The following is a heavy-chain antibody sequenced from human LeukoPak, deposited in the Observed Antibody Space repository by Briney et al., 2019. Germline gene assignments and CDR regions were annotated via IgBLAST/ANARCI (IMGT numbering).Heavy chain of an antibody. CDR3: ASHYDSSGYPPH. J-gene: IGHJ4*02. D-gene: IGHD3-22*01. V-gene: IGHV4-34*01. CDR2: INHSGST. Sequence: SETLSLTCAVYGGSFSGYYWSWIRQPPGKGLEWIGEINHSGSTNYNPSLKSRVTISVDKSKNQFSLKLSSVTAADTAVYYCASHYDSSGYPPHWGQGTLVTVSS. CDR1: GGSFSGYY.